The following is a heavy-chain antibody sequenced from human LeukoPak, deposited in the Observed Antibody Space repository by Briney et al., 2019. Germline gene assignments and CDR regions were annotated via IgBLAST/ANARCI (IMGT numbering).Heavy chain of an antibody. CDR1: GGSIGTYY. V-gene: IGHV4-4*09. CDR3: AGMVHANYYYMDV. D-gene: IGHD3-10*01. J-gene: IGHJ6*03. Sequence: SETLSLTCIVSGGSIGTYYWSWIRQSPGKGLEWIGYIYVTGSTRYNPYLQSRVTISVDTSRNQFFLKMSSVTAADTAVYFSAGMVHANYYYMDVWGKGTTVTVSS. CDR2: IYVTGST.